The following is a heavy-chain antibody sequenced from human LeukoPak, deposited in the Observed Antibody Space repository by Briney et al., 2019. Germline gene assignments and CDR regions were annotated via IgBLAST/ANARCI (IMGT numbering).Heavy chain of an antibody. J-gene: IGHJ4*02. CDR2: IGSSGGGI. D-gene: IGHD5-12*01. CDR3: AREGGRQWLRPYYFDY. CDR1: GFTFSTYT. V-gene: IGHV3-23*01. Sequence: GGSLRLSCAASGFTFSTYTMYWVRHPPGKRLEWVSIIGSSGGGIHYADSVKGRFTISRDNSKNTLYLQMNSLRAEDTAVYYCAREGGRQWLRPYYFDYWGQGTLVTVSS.